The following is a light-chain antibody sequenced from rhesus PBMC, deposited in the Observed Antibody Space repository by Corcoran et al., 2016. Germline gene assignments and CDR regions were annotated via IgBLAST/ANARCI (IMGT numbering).Light chain of an antibody. CDR2: GAS. J-gene: IGKJ2*01. Sequence: EIVMTQSPATLSLSPGERATLSCRASQRVSSYVAWYQQKPEQAPRLLIYGASSRATGIPDRFSGSGSGTDVTLIISSLEPEDVGVYYCQQYNNWNSFGQGTKVEIK. CDR1: QRVSSY. V-gene: IGKV3S9*01. CDR3: QQYNNWNS.